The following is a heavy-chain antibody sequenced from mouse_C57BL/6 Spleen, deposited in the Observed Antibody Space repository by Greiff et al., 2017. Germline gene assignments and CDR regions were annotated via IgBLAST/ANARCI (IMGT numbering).Heavy chain of an antibody. CDR1: GFTFSDFY. Sequence: EVMLVESGGGLVQSGRSLRLSCATSGFTFSDFYMEWVRQAPGKGLEWIAASRNTANDYTTEYSASVKGRFIVSRDTSQSILYLQMKSLKAEDTAIYYCARDDSTGMEWDFDVWGTGTTVTVSS. CDR3: ARDDSTGMEWDFDV. CDR2: SRNTANDYTT. V-gene: IGHV7-1*01. D-gene: IGHD4-1*02. J-gene: IGHJ1*03.